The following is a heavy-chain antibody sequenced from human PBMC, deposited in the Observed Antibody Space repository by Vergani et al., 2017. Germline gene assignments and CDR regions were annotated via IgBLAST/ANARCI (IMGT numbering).Heavy chain of an antibody. D-gene: IGHD6-13*01. CDR3: ARGGDSSSCSTLVGYYYYGMDV. Sequence: EVQLVESGGGLVQPGGSLRLSCAASGFTVSSNYMSWVRQAPGKGLEWVSVIYSGGSTYYADSVKGRFTISRHNSKNTLYLQMNSLRAEDTAVYYCARGGDSSSCSTLVGYYYYGMDVWGQGTTVTVSS. CDR1: GFTVSSNY. CDR2: IYSGGST. J-gene: IGHJ6*02. V-gene: IGHV3-53*04.